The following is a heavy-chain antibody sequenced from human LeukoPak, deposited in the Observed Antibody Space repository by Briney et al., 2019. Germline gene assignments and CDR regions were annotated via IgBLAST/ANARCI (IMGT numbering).Heavy chain of an antibody. J-gene: IGHJ5*02. Sequence: PSETLSHTCTVSGGSVSSGTYYWSWIRQPPGKGLEWIGYIYYSGSTNYNPSLKSRVTISRDTSKNHFSLNLGSVTAADTAVYYCARALSGRNHWFDPWGQGTLVTVSS. CDR1: GGSVSSGTYY. CDR3: ARALSGRNHWFDP. V-gene: IGHV4-61*03. CDR2: IYYSGST. D-gene: IGHD3-10*01.